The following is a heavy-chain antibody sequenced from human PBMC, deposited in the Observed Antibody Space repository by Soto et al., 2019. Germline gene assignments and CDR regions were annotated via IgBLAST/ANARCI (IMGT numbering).Heavy chain of an antibody. Sequence: ASVKVSCKASGYTFTNYYIHWVRQAPGQGLERMGVISPSGGSTSYAQKFQGRNTMTRDTSTSTVDREVSSLRFEDTALYYGARALTIYSSFDYGGQGTLVTVSS. J-gene: IGHJ4*02. D-gene: IGHD6-19*01. V-gene: IGHV1-46*01. CDR1: GYTFTNYY. CDR2: ISPSGGST. CDR3: ARALTIYSSFDY.